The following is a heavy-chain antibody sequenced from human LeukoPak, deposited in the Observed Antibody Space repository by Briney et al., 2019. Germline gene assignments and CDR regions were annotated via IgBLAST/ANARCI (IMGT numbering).Heavy chain of an antibody. Sequence: GESLKIPCEVSGYSFTNYWIGWVRQMPGKGLEWMGIIFPGDSDTRYSPSFQGQVTISVDKSITTASLQWTSLKASDTAMYYCASVYYYGSGSYYWGQGTLVTVSS. CDR1: GYSFTNYW. CDR2: IFPGDSDT. V-gene: IGHV5-51*01. D-gene: IGHD3-10*01. CDR3: ASVYYYGSGSYY. J-gene: IGHJ4*02.